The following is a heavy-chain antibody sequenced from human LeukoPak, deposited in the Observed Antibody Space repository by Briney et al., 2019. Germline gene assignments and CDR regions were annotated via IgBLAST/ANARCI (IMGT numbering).Heavy chain of an antibody. Sequence: VVSLRGLFLAPRSTSTTVGILSVGQVPGEGRVWVSRVISDGSSTSYADSVKGRFTISRDNSKNTLYLQMNSLRAEDTAVYYCARDYYDSSGYYYVPNLDYWGQGTLVTVSS. CDR3: ARDYYDSSGYYYVPNLDY. CDR2: VISDGSST. J-gene: IGHJ4*02. V-gene: IGHV3-74*01. CDR1: RSTSTTVG. D-gene: IGHD3-22*01.